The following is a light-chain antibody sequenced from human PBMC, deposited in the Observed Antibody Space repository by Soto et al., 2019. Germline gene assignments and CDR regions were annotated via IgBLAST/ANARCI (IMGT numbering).Light chain of an antibody. Sequence: QSVLTQPPSVSAAPGQKVTISCSGSSSNIGGNSVSWYQQLPGTAPKLLIYDDNKRPSGIPDRFSGSKSGTSATLGITGLQTGDEADYYCATWDSSLRAYVFGAGTKVTVL. J-gene: IGLJ1*01. V-gene: IGLV1-51*01. CDR3: ATWDSSLRAYV. CDR2: DDN. CDR1: SSNIGGNS.